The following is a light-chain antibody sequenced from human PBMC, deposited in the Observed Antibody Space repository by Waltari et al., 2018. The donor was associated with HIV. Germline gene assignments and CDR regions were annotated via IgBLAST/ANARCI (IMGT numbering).Light chain of an antibody. CDR3: GSSMTNVNMDV. CDR1: SSDYGGFTS. CDR2: DVS. Sequence: YALTPPASVSGSPGQPITISCTGTSSDYGGFTSVSWYQQRPGKAPKLIIYDVSYRPSGVSNRFSGSKSGNTASLTISGLQAEDEADYYCGSSMTNVNMDVFGGGTKLTVL. J-gene: IGLJ2*01. V-gene: IGLV2-14*03.